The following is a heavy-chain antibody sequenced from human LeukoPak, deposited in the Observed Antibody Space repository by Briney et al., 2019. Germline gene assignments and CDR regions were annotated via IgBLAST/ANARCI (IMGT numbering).Heavy chain of an antibody. CDR3: ARGYGSGYYFRLNYFDY. D-gene: IGHD3-22*01. CDR1: GGSFSGYY. V-gene: IGHV4-34*01. J-gene: IGHJ4*02. Sequence: PSETLSLTCAVYGGSFSGYYWSWIRQPPGKGLEWIGEINHSGSTNYNPSLKSRVTISVDTSKNQFSLKLSSVTAADTAVYYCARGYGSGYYFRLNYFDYWGQGTLVTVSS. CDR2: INHSGST.